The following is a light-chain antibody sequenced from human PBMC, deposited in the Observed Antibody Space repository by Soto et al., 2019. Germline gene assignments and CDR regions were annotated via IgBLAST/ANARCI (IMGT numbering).Light chain of an antibody. CDR1: QTISSY. CDR3: QHYN. Sequence: QVPRFASALCASVGERVTITCRASQTISSYLNWYQQKPGKAPKLLIYKASSLESGVQSRFSGSGYGTEFTLTISSLQPDDFATYYCQHYNFGPGTKVDIK. J-gene: IGKJ3*01. V-gene: IGKV1-5*03. CDR2: KAS.